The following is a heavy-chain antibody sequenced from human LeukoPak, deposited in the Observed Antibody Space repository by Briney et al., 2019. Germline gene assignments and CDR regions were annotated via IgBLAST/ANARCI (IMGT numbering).Heavy chain of an antibody. CDR1: GFAFDEYS. J-gene: IGHJ4*02. D-gene: IGHD3-3*01. CDR3: GKDIESYDFWSGYEY. CDR2: IEWNGGRT. Sequence: PGGSLRLSCAASGFAFDEYSMQWVRQAPGKGLEWASVIEWNGGRTYYADSVEGRFTISRDNNKKSLYLQMNSLRTEDTAFYYCGKDIESYDFWSGYEYRGQGTLVTVYS. V-gene: IGHV3-43*01.